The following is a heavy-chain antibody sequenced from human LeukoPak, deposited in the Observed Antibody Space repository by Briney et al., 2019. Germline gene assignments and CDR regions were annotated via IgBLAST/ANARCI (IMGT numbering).Heavy chain of an antibody. CDR1: GFTFSSYS. CDR2: ISSSSSSI. V-gene: IGHV3-21*01. J-gene: IGHJ4*02. D-gene: IGHD6-19*01. Sequence: GGSLRLSCAASGFTFSSYSMNWVRQAPGKGLEWVSSISSSSSSIYYADSVKGRFTISRDNAKNSLYLQMNSLRAEDTAVYYCAREGSVAVAGPFFDYWGQGTLVTVSS. CDR3: AREGSVAVAGPFFDY.